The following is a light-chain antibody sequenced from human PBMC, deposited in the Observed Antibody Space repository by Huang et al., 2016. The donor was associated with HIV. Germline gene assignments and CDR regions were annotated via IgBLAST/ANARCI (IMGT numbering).Light chain of an antibody. J-gene: IGKJ2*02. Sequence: ETMMTQSPATLSVSPGERATLSCRASQSVNSNLAWYQQKPGQAPRLLIYGASTRATGIPARFSGSGSGTEFTLTISSLQSEDFAVYYCQQFNNWPPCTFGQGTKLEIK. V-gene: IGKV3-15*01. CDR1: QSVNSN. CDR3: QQFNNWPPCT. CDR2: GAS.